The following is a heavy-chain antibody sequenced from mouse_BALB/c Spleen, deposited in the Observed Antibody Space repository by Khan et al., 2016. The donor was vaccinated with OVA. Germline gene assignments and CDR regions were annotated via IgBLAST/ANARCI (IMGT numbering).Heavy chain of an antibody. J-gene: IGHJ2*01. CDR3: ARNGFGNYEVWDY. V-gene: IGHV1-5*01. D-gene: IGHD2-1*01. Sequence: VQLQQSGTVLARPGASVKMSCKASGYTFTNYWMYWVKQRPGQGLEWIGTIFPGNSDTNYNQKFKGKATLTADTSTSTAYMELSSLTNEDSAVYSCARNGFGNYEVWDYWGQGTTLTVSS. CDR2: IFPGNSDT. CDR1: GYTFTNYW.